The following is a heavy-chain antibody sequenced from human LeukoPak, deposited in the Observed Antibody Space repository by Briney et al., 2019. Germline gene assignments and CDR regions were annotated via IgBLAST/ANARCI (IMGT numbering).Heavy chain of an antibody. V-gene: IGHV3-23*01. CDR1: GFTFSSYA. D-gene: IGHD3-22*01. CDR2: ISGSGGST. CDR3: AKDSSQHYYDSSGPFDY. Sequence: GGSLRLSCAASGFTFSSYAMSWVRQAPGKGLEWVSAISGSGGSTYYADSVKGRFTISRDNSKNTLYLQMNSLRAEDTAVYYCAKDSSQHYYDSSGPFDYWGQGTLVTVSS. J-gene: IGHJ4*02.